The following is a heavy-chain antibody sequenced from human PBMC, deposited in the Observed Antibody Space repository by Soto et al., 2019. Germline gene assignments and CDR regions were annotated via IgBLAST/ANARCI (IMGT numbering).Heavy chain of an antibody. CDR3: ARDPTSYYYDSSALGAHAFDI. CDR2: IYYSGST. V-gene: IGHV4-31*03. J-gene: IGHJ3*02. D-gene: IGHD3-22*01. Sequence: SETPSLTCTVSGGSISSGGYYWSWIRQHPGKGLEWIGYIYYSGSTYYNPSLKSRVTISVDTSKNQFSLKLSSVTAADTAVYYCARDPTSYYYDSSALGAHAFDIWGQGTMVTVSS. CDR1: GGSISSGGYY.